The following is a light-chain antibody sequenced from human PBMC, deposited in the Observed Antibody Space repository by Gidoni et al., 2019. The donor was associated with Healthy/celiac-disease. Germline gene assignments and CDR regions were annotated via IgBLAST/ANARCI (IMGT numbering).Light chain of an antibody. V-gene: IGLV2-14*01. CDR2: EVS. CDR3: SSYTSSSTPQWV. CDR1: SSDVGGYNY. J-gene: IGLJ3*02. Sequence: QSALTQPASGSGSPGQSLTISCTGTSSDVGGYNYVSWYQQHPGKAPKLMIYEVSNRPSGVSNRFSGSKSGNTASLTISGLQAEDEADYYCSSYTSSSTPQWVFGGGTKLTVL.